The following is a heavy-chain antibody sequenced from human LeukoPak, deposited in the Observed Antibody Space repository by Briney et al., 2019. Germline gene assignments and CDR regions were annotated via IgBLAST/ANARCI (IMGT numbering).Heavy chain of an antibody. CDR2: ITGSVGRT. CDR1: GFTFSTYA. CDR3: AKHHREDYYDTSGRFDY. V-gene: IGHV3-23*01. Sequence: PGGSLRLSCAASGFTFSTYAMSWVRQAPGKGLEWVSTITGSVGRTYYADTVKGRFTITRDNSKNTLYLQMNSLRTEDTATYYCAKHHREDYYDTSGRFDYWGQGTLVSVSS. D-gene: IGHD3-22*01. J-gene: IGHJ4*02.